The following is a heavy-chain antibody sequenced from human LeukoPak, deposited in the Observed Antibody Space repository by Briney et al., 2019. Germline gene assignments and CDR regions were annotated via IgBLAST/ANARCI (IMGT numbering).Heavy chain of an antibody. Sequence: SVKVSCKASGGTFSSYAISWVRQAPGQGLEWMGWIIPIFGIANYAQKFQGRVTITADKSTSTAYMELSSLRSEDTAVYYCARDLGWYGFDYWGQGTLVTVSS. CDR3: ARDLGWYGFDY. J-gene: IGHJ4*02. D-gene: IGHD6-19*01. V-gene: IGHV1-69*10. CDR1: GGTFSSYA. CDR2: IIPIFGIA.